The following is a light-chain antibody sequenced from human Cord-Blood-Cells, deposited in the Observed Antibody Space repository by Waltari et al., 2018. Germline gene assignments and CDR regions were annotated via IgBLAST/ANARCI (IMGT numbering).Light chain of an antibody. Sequence: EIVLTQSPATLSLSPGERATLSCRASQGVSSYLAWYQQNPGQAPRLLIYDASNRATGIPARFSGSGPGTDFTLTISSLEPEDFAVYYCQQRSNWHPMYTFGQGTKLEIK. J-gene: IGKJ2*01. CDR2: DAS. CDR3: QQRSNWHPMYT. CDR1: QGVSSY. V-gene: IGKV3D-11*01.